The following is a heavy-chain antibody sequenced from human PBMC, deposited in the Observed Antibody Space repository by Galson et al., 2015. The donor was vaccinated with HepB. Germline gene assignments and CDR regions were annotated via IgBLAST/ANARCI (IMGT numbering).Heavy chain of an antibody. J-gene: IGHJ3*02. V-gene: IGHV3-11*01. CDR3: ARSTSVTTHAFDI. CDR1: GFTFSDYY. D-gene: IGHD4-17*01. CDR2: ISSSGSTI. Sequence: SLRLSCAASGFTFSDYYMSWIRQAPGKGLEWVSYISSSGSTIYYADSVKGRFTISRDNAKNSLYLRMNSLRAEDTAVYYCARSTSVTTHAFDIWGQGTMVTVSS.